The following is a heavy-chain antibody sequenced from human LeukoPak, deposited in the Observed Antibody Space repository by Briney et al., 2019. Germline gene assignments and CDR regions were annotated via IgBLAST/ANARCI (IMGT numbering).Heavy chain of an antibody. V-gene: IGHV1-24*01. CDR2: FDPEDGET. CDR3: AADLGYCSSTSRYSIG. D-gene: IGHD2-2*01. J-gene: IGHJ4*02. CDR1: GYTLTELS. Sequence: ASVKVSCKVSGYTLTELSMHWVRQAPGKGLEWMGGFDPEDGETIYAQKFQGRVTMTEDTSTDTAYMELSSLRSEDTAVYYCAADLGYCSSTSRYSIGWGQGTLATVSS.